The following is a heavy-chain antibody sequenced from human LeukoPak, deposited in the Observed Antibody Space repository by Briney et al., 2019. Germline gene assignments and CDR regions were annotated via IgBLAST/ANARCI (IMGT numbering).Heavy chain of an antibody. CDR1: GFTFTSYS. CDR2: ISGSGGST. Sequence: GGSLRLSCAASGFTFTSYSMNWVRQAPGKGLEWVSAISGSGGSTYYADSVKGRFTISRDNSKNTLYLQMNSLRAEDTAVYYCAKGLRRITMIVDWGQGTMVTVSS. D-gene: IGHD3-22*01. V-gene: IGHV3-23*01. J-gene: IGHJ3*01. CDR3: AKGLRRITMIVD.